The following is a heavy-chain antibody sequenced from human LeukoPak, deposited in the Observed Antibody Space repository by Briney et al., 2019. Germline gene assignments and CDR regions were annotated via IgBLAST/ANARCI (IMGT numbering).Heavy chain of an antibody. D-gene: IGHD1-1*01. CDR3: AREVGIRDYYYGMDV. V-gene: IGHV4-59*01. CDR1: GGSISSDY. J-gene: IGHJ6*02. Sequence: SQTLSLTCTVSGGSISSDYWSWIRQPPGKGLEWIGYIYYSGSTNYNPSLKSRVTISVDTSKTQFSLKLSSVTAAETAVYYCAREVGIRDYYYGMDVWGQGTTVTVSS. CDR2: IYYSGST.